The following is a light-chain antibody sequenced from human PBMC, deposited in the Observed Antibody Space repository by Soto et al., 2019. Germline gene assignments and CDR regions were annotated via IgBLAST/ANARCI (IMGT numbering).Light chain of an antibody. CDR3: KSYAGSNTYV. V-gene: IGLV2-8*01. CDR1: SSDIGAYDF. J-gene: IGLJ1*01. Sequence: QPALTQPASVSGSPGQSITISCTGTSSDIGAYDFVSWYQHHPGKAPRLIIYEVVQRPSGVPDRFSGSKSGNTASLTVSGLQAADEADYFCKSYAGSNTYVFGSGTKVTVL. CDR2: EVV.